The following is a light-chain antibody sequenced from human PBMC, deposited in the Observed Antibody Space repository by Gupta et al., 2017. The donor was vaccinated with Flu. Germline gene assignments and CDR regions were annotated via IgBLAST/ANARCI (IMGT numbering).Light chain of an antibody. CDR2: GAS. CDR3: QQDGSSPRT. Sequence: GTMSLSPGEGVTRSCRTSQTINNNFLAWYQQKRGQAPRLLIFGASKRATGIPGRFSGGGSGTEFTLTISGREPEDFAVYYCQQDGSSPRTFGQGTRVEIK. J-gene: IGKJ1*01. CDR1: QTINNNF. V-gene: IGKV3-20*01.